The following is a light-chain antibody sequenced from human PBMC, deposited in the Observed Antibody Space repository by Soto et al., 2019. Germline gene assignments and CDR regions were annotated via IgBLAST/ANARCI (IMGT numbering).Light chain of an antibody. V-gene: IGLV2-14*01. CDR2: DVS. CDR1: SSDLTYNS. CDR3: SSSTPTRGLV. Sequence: QSVLTQPASVSGSLGQSISISCTEDSSDLTYNSVSWYQHHPHKAPKLIIYDVSYRPSGVPTRFSGSQSAGSASLTISGLQAEDEADYYCSSSTPTRGLVFGSGTKLTVL. J-gene: IGLJ1*01.